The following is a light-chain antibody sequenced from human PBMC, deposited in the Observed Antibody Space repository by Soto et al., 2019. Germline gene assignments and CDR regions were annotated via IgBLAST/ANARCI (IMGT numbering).Light chain of an antibody. V-gene: IGKV1-12*01. CDR2: AAS. CDR3: QQANSFPPA. CDR1: QDISTW. Sequence: DIQMTQSPSSVSASVGDRVTITCRASQDISTWLAWYQQKPGKAPKLLIFAASSLQSGVPSRFSGRGSGTDFTLTISSLQPEDFATCFCQQANSFPPAFGGGTKVEIK. J-gene: IGKJ4*01.